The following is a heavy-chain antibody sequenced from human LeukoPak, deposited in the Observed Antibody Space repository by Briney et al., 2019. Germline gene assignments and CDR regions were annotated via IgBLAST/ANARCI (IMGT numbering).Heavy chain of an antibody. CDR3: ARGSALAVAGAVDY. V-gene: IGHV4-61*02. D-gene: IGHD6-19*01. CDR2: IYTSGST. J-gene: IGHJ4*02. CDR1: GGSISSGGYY. Sequence: SETLSLTCTVTGGSISSGGYYWSWIRQPAGKGLEWIGRIYTSGSTNYNPSLKSRVTISVDTSKNQFSLKLSSVTAADTAVYYCARGSALAVAGAVDYWGQGTLVTVSS.